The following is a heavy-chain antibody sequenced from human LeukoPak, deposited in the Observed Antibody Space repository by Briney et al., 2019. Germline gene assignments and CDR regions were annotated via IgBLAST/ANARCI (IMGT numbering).Heavy chain of an antibody. CDR1: GFTFSRYA. V-gene: IGHV3-23*01. CDR3: ANSPVDSGDSVDF. D-gene: IGHD4-17*01. J-gene: IGHJ4*02. CDR2: ISGSGGSK. Sequence: GGSLRLSCAASGFTFSRYAMSWVRQAPGKGLEWVSAISGSGGSKYYEDSVKGRYTIARDDYKNTLYLQMNSLRAEHTAVYYCANSPVDSGDSVDFWGQGTLVTVST.